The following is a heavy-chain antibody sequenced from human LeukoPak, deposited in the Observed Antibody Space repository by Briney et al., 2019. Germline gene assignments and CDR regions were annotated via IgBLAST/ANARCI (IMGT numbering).Heavy chain of an antibody. CDR2: IYPGDSDT. D-gene: IGHD3-22*01. CDR3: ARILDYYDSSGYRHDAFDI. Sequence: GESLKISCKGSGYSFTSYWIGWVRQMPGKGVEWMGIIYPGDSDTRYSPSFQGQVTIPADKSISTAYLQWSSLKASDTAMYYCARILDYYDSSGYRHDAFDIWGQGTMVTVSS. CDR1: GYSFTSYW. J-gene: IGHJ3*02. V-gene: IGHV5-51*01.